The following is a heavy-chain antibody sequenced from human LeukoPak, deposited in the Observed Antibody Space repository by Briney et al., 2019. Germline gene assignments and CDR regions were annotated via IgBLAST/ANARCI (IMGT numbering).Heavy chain of an antibody. CDR3: ARETGYWFDP. J-gene: IGHJ5*02. CDR1: GFTFSGYE. V-gene: IGHV3-48*03. CDR2: IGSGGSTK. D-gene: IGHD3-9*01. Sequence: LAGGSLRLSCAAYGFTFSGYEMNWVRQAPGKGLEWVSYIGSGGSTKHYADSVKGRFTISRDNAKNSLYLQMNSLRAQDTAVYYCARETGYWFDPWGQGTLVTVSS.